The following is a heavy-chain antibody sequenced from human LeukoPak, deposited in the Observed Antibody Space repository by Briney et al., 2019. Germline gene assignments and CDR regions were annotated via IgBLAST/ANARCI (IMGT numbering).Heavy chain of an antibody. CDR3: ARDSHPQEIGD. Sequence: SETLSLTCAVSGGSISSSNWWSWVRPPPGKGLEWIGEIYHSGSTNYNPSLKSRVTISVDKSKNQFSLKLGSVTAADTAVYYCARDSHPQEIGDWGQGTLVTVSS. CDR1: GGSISSSNW. V-gene: IGHV4-4*02. CDR2: IYHSGST. J-gene: IGHJ4*02. D-gene: IGHD2-15*01.